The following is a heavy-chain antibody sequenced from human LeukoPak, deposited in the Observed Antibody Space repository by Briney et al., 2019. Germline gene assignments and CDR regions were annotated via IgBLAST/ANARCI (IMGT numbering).Heavy chain of an antibody. Sequence: ASVKVSCKAAGGTFCDYSISWVRQAPGQGLEWMGRILALVDRLHYAKKFHSRFTLTSDNSTNTVYIELSSLRSEDTAVYYCVRSGYDYDWFDPWGQGTLVTVSS. J-gene: IGHJ5*02. D-gene: IGHD5-12*01. CDR1: GGTFCDYS. CDR2: ILALVDRL. V-gene: IGHV1-69*02. CDR3: VRSGYDYDWFDP.